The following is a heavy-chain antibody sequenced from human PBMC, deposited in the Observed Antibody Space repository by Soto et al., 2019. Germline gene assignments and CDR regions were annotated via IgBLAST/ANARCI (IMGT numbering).Heavy chain of an antibody. CDR1: GFTFSSYG. D-gene: IGHD4-17*01. Sequence: QVQLVESGGGVVQPGRSLRLSCAASGFTFSSYGMHWVRQAPGKGLEWVAVISYDGNNKYYADSVKGRFTISRDNSKNPLHLQMNSLRAEDTAVYYCAKVVRHYFDYWGQGTLVTVSS. CDR2: ISYDGNNK. CDR3: AKVVRHYFDY. V-gene: IGHV3-30*18. J-gene: IGHJ4*02.